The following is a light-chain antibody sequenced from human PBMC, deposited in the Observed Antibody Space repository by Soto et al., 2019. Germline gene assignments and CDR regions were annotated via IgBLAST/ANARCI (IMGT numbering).Light chain of an antibody. J-gene: IGLJ2*01. Sequence: QAVLTQPPSVSAAPGQKVTISCSGSSSNIGNNYVSWYQQLPGTAPKLLIYDNNKRPSGIPDRFSGSKSGTSATPGITGLQTGDEADYYCGTWDNSLSAGVFGGGTKLTVL. CDR1: SSNIGNNY. CDR2: DNN. CDR3: GTWDNSLSAGV. V-gene: IGLV1-51*01.